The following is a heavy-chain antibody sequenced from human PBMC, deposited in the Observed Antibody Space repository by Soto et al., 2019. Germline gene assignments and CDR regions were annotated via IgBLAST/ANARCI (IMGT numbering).Heavy chain of an antibody. CDR2: ISYSGGRT. V-gene: IGHV3-23*01. J-gene: IGHJ4*02. Sequence: GGSLRLSCAASGFTFSMFAMNWVRQAPGKGLEWVASISYSGGRTNYADSVRCRFTISRDNSKNTLSLQMTSLRAEDTAVYYCAKVMGSTSSTANFNYWGRGTLVTVSS. D-gene: IGHD3-10*01. CDR3: AKVMGSTSSTANFNY. CDR1: GFTFSMFA.